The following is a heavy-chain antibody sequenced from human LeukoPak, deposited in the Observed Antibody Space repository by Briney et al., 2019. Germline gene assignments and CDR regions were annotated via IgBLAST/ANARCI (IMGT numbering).Heavy chain of an antibody. J-gene: IGHJ5*02. CDR2: INHSGST. CDR3: ARAGYYGSGSYYNPPFDP. Sequence: PSETLSLTCAVYGGSFSGYYWSWIRQPPGKGLEWIGEINHSGSTNYNPSLKSRVTISVDTSKNQFSLKLSSVTAADTAVYYCARAGYYGSGSYYNPPFDPWGQGTLVTVTS. D-gene: IGHD3-10*01. CDR1: GGSFSGYY. V-gene: IGHV4-34*01.